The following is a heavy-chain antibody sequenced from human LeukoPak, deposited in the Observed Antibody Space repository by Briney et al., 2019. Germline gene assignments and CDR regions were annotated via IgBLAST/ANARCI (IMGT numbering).Heavy chain of an antibody. Sequence: GGSLRLSCAASGFTFSDYYKSWIRQAPGKGLEWVANIKQDGSEKYYVDSVKGRFTISRDNAKNSLYLQMNSLRAEDTAVYYCVRDRQERYYDSSGPVDYWGQGTLVTVSS. J-gene: IGHJ4*02. CDR1: GFTFSDYY. D-gene: IGHD3-22*01. CDR3: VRDRQERYYDSSGPVDY. CDR2: IKQDGSEK. V-gene: IGHV3-7*01.